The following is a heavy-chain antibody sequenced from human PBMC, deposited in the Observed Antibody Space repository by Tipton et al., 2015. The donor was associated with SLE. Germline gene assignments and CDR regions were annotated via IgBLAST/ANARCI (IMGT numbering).Heavy chain of an antibody. CDR3: AREFRYGGN. CDR1: GFSVSSNY. Sequence: LRLSCATSGFSVSSNYMTWVRQAPGKGLEWVSIIYEGGSTDYADSVKGRFTISRDSSKNTLYLQMNGLRAEDTAVYYCAREFRYGGNWGQGTLVTVSS. D-gene: IGHD4-23*01. CDR2: IYEGGST. V-gene: IGHV3-53*05. J-gene: IGHJ4*02.